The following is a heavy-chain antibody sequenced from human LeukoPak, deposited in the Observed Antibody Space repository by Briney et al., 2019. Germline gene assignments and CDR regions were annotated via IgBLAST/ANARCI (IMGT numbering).Heavy chain of an antibody. J-gene: IGHJ4*02. CDR1: GFTFSYYS. CDR2: ISGSGDTT. CDR3: AKELTAERTPGVDS. V-gene: IGHV3-23*01. Sequence: PGGSLRLTCTASGFTFSYYSMSWVRQGPGTGLEWVSAISGSGDTTFYADSVKGRFTISRDNSKKTLYLQVNSLRAEDTAVYFCAKELTAERTPGVDSWGQGTLVTVSS. D-gene: IGHD2-21*02.